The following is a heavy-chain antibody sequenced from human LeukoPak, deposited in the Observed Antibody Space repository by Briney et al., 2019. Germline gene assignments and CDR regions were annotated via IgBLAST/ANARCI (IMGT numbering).Heavy chain of an antibody. CDR1: GFTVSSNY. V-gene: IGHV3-20*04. CDR2: IDRNGDST. CDR3: ASGSSPLF. J-gene: IGHJ4*02. Sequence: PGGSLRLSCAASGFTVSSNYMSWVRQAPGKGLEWVSGIDRNGDSTGYADSVEGRFTISRDNAKNSLYLQMSSLRAEDTAVYYCASGSSPLFWGQGTLVTVSS.